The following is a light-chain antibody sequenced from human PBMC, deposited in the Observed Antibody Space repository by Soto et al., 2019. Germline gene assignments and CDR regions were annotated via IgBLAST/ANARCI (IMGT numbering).Light chain of an antibody. V-gene: IGKV1-39*01. CDR2: AAS. J-gene: IGKJ1*01. CDR1: QSISSY. CDR3: QQSYSTPRT. Sequence: DIQMTQSPSSLSASVGDRVTITCRASQSISSYLNWYQQKPGEAPKLLIYAASSLQSGVPSRFSGSGSGTDFTLTISSLQPEDFATYYCQQSYSTPRTFGQGPKVDIK.